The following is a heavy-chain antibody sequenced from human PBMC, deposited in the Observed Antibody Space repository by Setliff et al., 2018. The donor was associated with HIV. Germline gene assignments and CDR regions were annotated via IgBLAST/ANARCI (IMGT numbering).Heavy chain of an antibody. V-gene: IGHV2-5*01. CDR1: GFSLSTSGVG. J-gene: IGHJ4*02. CDR3: AHRPKSGYDLNSDY. Sequence: SGPTLVNPTPTLTLTCTFSGFSLSTSGVGVGWIRQPPGKALEWLAIIYWHGGGRYSPYLKSRLTITKDTSKNQVVLTMTNIDPVDTATYYCAHRPKSGYDLNSDYWGQGIQVTVSS. CDR2: IYWHGGG. D-gene: IGHD5-12*01.